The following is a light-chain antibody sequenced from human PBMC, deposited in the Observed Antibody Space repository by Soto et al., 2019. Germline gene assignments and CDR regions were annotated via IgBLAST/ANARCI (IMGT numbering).Light chain of an antibody. CDR1: QSVSTKY. CDR2: GAS. Sequence: ELVLTQSPGTLSLSPGERATLSYRASQSVSTKYLAWYQQKPGQAPRLLIYGASSRATGIPDRFSGSGSGTDFTLTISRLEPEDFAVYYCQQYGSSPPRTFGQGTKLESK. J-gene: IGKJ2*01. V-gene: IGKV3-20*01. CDR3: QQYGSSPPRT.